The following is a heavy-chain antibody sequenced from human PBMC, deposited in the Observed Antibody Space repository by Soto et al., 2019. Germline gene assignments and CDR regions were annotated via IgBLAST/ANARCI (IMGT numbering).Heavy chain of an antibody. J-gene: IGHJ4*02. CDR3: VRERSGHSYADS. CDR1: GFTFSNYA. Sequence: EVHLLQSGGGLVQPGGSLRLSCAASGFTFSNYAMSWLRQPPGKGLEWVSAISNSGDRTYYADSVKGRFTISRDNSKNALYLQMNRLRAEDSAVYYCVRERSGHSYADSWGQGTLVTVSS. V-gene: IGHV3-23*01. D-gene: IGHD5-18*01. CDR2: ISNSGDRT.